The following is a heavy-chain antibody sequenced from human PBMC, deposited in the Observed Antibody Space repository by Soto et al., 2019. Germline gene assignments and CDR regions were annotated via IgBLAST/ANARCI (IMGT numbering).Heavy chain of an antibody. J-gene: IGHJ4*02. Sequence: PSETLSLTCNVSGGSITSGGYYWSWIRQPPGKGLDWIGYIYYSGSTYYNPSLKSRVTISVDTSKNQFSLKLSSVTAADTAVYYCAATKDYYDSSGPDCYWGQGTLVTVSS. CDR3: AATKDYYDSSGPDCY. CDR1: GGSITSGGYY. V-gene: IGHV4-30-4*01. CDR2: IYYSGST. D-gene: IGHD3-22*01.